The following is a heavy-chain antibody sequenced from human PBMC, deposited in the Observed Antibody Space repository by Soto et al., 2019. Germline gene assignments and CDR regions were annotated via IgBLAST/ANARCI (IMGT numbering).Heavy chain of an antibody. CDR3: ARDTEAAIPISFAY. V-gene: IGHV3-21*01. Sequence: EVQLVESGGGLVKPGGSLRLSCAASGFTFSSYSMNRVRHAPGKGLEWVSSISSSSSYIYYADSVKGGFTISRDNPKNSLYLQMNSLRAEDTAVYYCARDTEAAIPISFAYWCQGTLVTVSS. J-gene: IGHJ4*02. D-gene: IGHD2-2*02. CDR2: ISSSSSYI. CDR1: GFTFSSYS.